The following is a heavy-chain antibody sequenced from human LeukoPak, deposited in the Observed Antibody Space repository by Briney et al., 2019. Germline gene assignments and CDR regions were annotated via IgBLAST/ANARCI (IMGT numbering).Heavy chain of an antibody. CDR2: ISWNSATM. CDR1: GFTFGDYA. D-gene: IGHD3-10*01. CDR3: AKDDNYYGSGSYYGY. J-gene: IGHJ4*02. Sequence: GRSLRLSCAASGFTFGDYAMHWVRHAPGKGLEWVSGISWNSATMDYADSVKGRFTISRDNANNSLYLQMNSLRAEDTAFYYCAKDDNYYGSGSYYGYWGQGTLVTVSS. V-gene: IGHV3-9*01.